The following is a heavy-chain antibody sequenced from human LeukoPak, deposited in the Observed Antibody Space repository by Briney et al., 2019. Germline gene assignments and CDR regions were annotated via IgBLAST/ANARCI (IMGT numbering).Heavy chain of an antibody. D-gene: IGHD5-24*01. CDR3: ARDTGDRWLQPPDY. J-gene: IGHJ4*02. V-gene: IGHV3-21*01. CDR2: ISSSSSYI. Sequence: GGSLRLSCAASGFTFSSYSMNWVRQAPGKGLEWVSSISSSSSYIYYADSAKGRFTISRDNAKNSLYLQMNSLRAEDTAVYYCARDTGDRWLQPPDYWGQGTLVTVSS. CDR1: GFTFSSYS.